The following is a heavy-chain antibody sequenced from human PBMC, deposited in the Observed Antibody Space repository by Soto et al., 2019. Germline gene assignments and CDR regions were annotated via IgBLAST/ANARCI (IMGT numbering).Heavy chain of an antibody. D-gene: IGHD5-12*01. V-gene: IGHV3-73*01. Sequence: GGSLRLSCAASGFTFSGSAMHWVRQASGKGLEWVGRIRSKVNSYATAYAASVKGRFSISRDDSKNTAYLQMNRLKTADTAVYFCTRHEDVEMATIDYWGQGTLVTVSS. CDR1: GFTFSGSA. J-gene: IGHJ4*02. CDR2: IRSKVNSYAT. CDR3: TRHEDVEMATIDY.